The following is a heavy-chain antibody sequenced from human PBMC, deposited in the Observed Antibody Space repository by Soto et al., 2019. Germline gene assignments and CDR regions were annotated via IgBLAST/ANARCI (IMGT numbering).Heavy chain of an antibody. D-gene: IGHD4-17*01. CDR2: FDPEDGET. V-gene: IGHV1-24*01. Sequence: ASVKVSCKVSGYTLTELSMHWVRQAPGKGLEWMGGFDPEDGETIYAQKFQGRVTMTEDTSTDTAYMELSSLRSEDTAVYYCATTGLGYYYYYYGMDVWGQGTTVTVSS. CDR1: GYTLTELS. J-gene: IGHJ6*02. CDR3: ATTGLGYYYYYYGMDV.